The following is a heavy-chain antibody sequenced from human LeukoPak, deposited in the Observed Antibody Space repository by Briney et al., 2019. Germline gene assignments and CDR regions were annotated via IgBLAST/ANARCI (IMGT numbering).Heavy chain of an antibody. CDR3: TRSLGVVIHGGMDV. D-gene: IGHD3-3*01. CDR1: GGSFSGYY. J-gene: IGHJ6*02. V-gene: IGHV4-34*10. CDR2: INQSGST. Sequence: KPSETLSLTCAVYGGSFSGYYWSWIRQPPGQGLEWIGEINQSGSTNYNPSLERRVTMSVDTSKNQVFLKLTSVTAADTAVYYCTRSLGVVIHGGMDVWGQGTTVTVSS.